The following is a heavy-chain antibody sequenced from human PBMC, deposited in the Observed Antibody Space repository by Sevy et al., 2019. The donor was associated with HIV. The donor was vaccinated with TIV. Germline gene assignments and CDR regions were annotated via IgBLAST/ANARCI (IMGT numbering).Heavy chain of an antibody. CDR2: ISSGSSRI. CDR1: GFTFSNYD. J-gene: IGHJ6*02. CDR3: AREGGYTDQGMDV. V-gene: IGHV3-48*01. D-gene: IGHD5-12*01. Sequence: GGSLRLSCAASGFTFSNYDMNWVRQAPGKGVEWVSYISSGSSRIYYADSVKGRLTISRDNAKNSLYVQMNRLRAEDTAVYYCAREGGYTDQGMDVWGQGTTVTVSS.